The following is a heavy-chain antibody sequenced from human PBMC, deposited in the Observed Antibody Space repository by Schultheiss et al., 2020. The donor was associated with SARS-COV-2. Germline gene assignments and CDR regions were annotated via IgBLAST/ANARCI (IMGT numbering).Heavy chain of an antibody. CDR2: ISAYNGNT. CDR3: ARESFPVYYYGMDV. J-gene: IGHJ6*02. CDR1: GYTFTGYY. V-gene: IGHV1-18*04. Sequence: ASVKVSCKASGYTFTGYYMHWVRQAPGQGLEWMGWISAYNGNTNYAQKLQGRVTMTTDTSTKTAYMELRSLRSDDTAVYYCARESFPVYYYGMDVWGQGTTVTVSS.